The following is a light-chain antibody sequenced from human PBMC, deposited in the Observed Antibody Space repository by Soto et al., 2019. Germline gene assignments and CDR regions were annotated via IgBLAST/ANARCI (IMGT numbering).Light chain of an antibody. CDR1: QSVSSS. J-gene: IGKJ4*01. CDR3: QQYIRWPLT. CDR2: GAS. Sequence: EIVMTQSPVNLSVSPGERATLSCRASQSVSSSLAWYQQKLGQTPRLLIYGASTRATGIPARFSGSGSGTEFTLTISSLQSEDFAVYYCQQYIRWPLTLGGGTKVEIK. V-gene: IGKV3D-15*01.